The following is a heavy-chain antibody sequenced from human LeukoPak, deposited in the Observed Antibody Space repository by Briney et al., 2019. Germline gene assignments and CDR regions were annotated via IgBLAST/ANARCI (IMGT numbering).Heavy chain of an antibody. Sequence: GSVKVSCKASGYTFTSYDINWVRQATGQGLEWMGWMNPNSGNTGYAQKFQGRVTITRNTSISTAYMELSSLRSEDTAVYYCAREFGDGYYSPFDYWGQGTLVTVSS. CDR1: GYTFTSYD. CDR2: MNPNSGNT. CDR3: AREFGDGYYSPFDY. D-gene: IGHD3-22*01. V-gene: IGHV1-8*03. J-gene: IGHJ4*02.